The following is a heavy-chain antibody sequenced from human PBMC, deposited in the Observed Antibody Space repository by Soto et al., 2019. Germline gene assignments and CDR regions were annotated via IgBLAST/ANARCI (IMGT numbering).Heavy chain of an antibody. CDR1: GGSFSGYY. Sequence: PSETLSLTCAVYGGSFSGYYWSWIRQPPGKGLEWIGEINHSGSTNYNPSLKSRVTISVDTSKSQFSLKLSSVTAADTAVYYCARDRLVAYYFDYWGQGTLVTVSS. D-gene: IGHD6-25*01. CDR3: ARDRLVAYYFDY. V-gene: IGHV4-34*01. CDR2: INHSGST. J-gene: IGHJ4*02.